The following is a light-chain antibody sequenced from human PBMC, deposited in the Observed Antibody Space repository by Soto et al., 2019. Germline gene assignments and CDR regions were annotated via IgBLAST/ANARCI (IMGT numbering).Light chain of an antibody. J-gene: IGKJ1*01. CDR2: GAS. V-gene: IGKV3-20*01. CDR1: QSVSSSY. CDR3: QQHNNWPPWT. Sequence: EIVLTQSPGTLSLSPGERATLSCRASQSVSSSYLAWYQQKPGQAPRLLIHGASNRATGIPDRFSGSGSGTDFTLTIGSLQSEDFAVYFCQQHNNWPPWTFGQGTKVDIK.